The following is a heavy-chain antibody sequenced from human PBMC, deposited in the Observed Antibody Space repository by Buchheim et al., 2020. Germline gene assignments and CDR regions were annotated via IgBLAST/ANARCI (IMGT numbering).Heavy chain of an antibody. D-gene: IGHD3-3*01. Sequence: QLQLQESGPGLVKPSETLSLTCTVSGGSISSSSYYWGWIRQPPGKGLEWIGSIYYSGSTYYNPSLKSRVTISVDTSKNQFSLKLSSVTAADTAVYYCARHIGGIRFLEWLYPYYFDYWGQGTL. J-gene: IGHJ4*02. CDR2: IYYSGST. CDR3: ARHIGGIRFLEWLYPYYFDY. CDR1: GGSISSSSYY. V-gene: IGHV4-39*01.